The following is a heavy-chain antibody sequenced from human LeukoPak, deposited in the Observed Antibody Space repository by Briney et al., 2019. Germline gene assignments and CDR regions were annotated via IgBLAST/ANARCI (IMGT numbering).Heavy chain of an antibody. CDR1: GFTFSGYW. CDR3: AKEGAYPRITYDP. V-gene: IGHV3-7*01. D-gene: IGHD1-14*01. CDR2: IKQDGNEK. J-gene: IGHJ5*02. Sequence: GGSLRLSCAASGFTFSGYWMNWVRQAPGKGLEWVANIKQDGNEKHYEDSVKGRFSIYRDNAKNSLYLQMQSLRAEDTDVYYGAKEGAYPRITYDPGGQGALVTVSS.